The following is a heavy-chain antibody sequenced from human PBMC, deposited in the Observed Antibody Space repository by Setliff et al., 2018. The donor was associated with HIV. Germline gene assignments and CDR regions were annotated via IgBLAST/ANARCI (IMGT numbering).Heavy chain of an antibody. V-gene: IGHV5-51*01. CDR1: GYSFTTYW. CDR3: ARLLMPRGFSYGSYYYYGMDV. D-gene: IGHD5-18*01. Sequence: GESLKISCKGSGYSFTTYWIGWVRQMPGKGLEWMGMIYPGDSDTRYSPSFQDQVTISADKSISTAYLQWSSLKASDTAMYYCARLLMPRGFSYGSYYYYGMDVWGQGTAVTVSS. CDR2: IYPGDSDT. J-gene: IGHJ6*02.